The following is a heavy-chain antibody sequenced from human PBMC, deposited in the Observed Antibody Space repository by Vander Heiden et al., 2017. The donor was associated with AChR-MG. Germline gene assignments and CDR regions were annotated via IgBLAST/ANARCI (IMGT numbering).Heavy chain of an antibody. D-gene: IGHD3-16*01. CDR1: GFTVSSNY. Sequence: EVQLVESGGGLVQPGGSLSLSCAASGFTVSSNYMSWVGQAPGKGLEWVSVIYSGSSTYYADSVKGRFTISRDNSKNTLYLQMNSLRAEDTAVYYCARYLVYWGQGTLVTVSS. CDR2: IYSGSST. CDR3: ARYLVY. J-gene: IGHJ4*02. V-gene: IGHV3-66*01.